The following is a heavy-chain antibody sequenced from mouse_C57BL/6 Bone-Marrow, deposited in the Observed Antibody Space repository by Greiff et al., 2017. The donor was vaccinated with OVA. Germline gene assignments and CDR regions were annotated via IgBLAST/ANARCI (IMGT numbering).Heavy chain of an antibody. V-gene: IGHV5-4*03. Sequence: DVKLVESGGGLVKPGGSLKLSCAASGFTFSSYAMSWVRQTPEKRLEWVATISDGGSYTYYPDNVKGRFTISRDNAKNNLYLQMSHLKSEDTAMYYCARGEITTVVATDHWGQGTTLTVSS. CDR3: ARGEITTVVATDH. CDR1: GFTFSSYA. CDR2: ISDGGSYT. J-gene: IGHJ2*01. D-gene: IGHD1-1*01.